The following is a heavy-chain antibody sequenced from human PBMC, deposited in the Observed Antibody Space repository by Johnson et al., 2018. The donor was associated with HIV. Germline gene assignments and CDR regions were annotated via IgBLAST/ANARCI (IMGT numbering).Heavy chain of an antibody. V-gene: IGHV3-13*01. CDR2: IGTAGDT. CDR1: GFTVSSNY. Sequence: VLLLESGGGLVQPGGSLRLSCAASGFTVSSNYMSWVRQAPGKGLEWVSAIGTAGDTYYADPVRGRVTIPRENAKNSWELKMNRLRAGDTVVYYCARSGRGTLTTVPDAFDIWGQGTMVTVSS. J-gene: IGHJ3*02. CDR3: ARSGRGTLTTVPDAFDI. D-gene: IGHD4-17*01.